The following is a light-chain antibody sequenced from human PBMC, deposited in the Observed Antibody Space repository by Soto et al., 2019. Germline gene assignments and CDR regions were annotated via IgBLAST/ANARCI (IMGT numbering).Light chain of an antibody. J-gene: IGLJ1*01. CDR3: SSYAGSSNV. CDR1: SSDVGAYNF. CDR2: EVS. V-gene: IGLV2-14*01. Sequence: QSVLTQPASVSGYPGQSITISCTGTSSDVGAYNFVSWYQQYPGKAPKLMIYEVSNRPSGVSNRFSGSKSGNTASLTISGLQAEDEADYYCSSYAGSSNVFGTGTKVTVL.